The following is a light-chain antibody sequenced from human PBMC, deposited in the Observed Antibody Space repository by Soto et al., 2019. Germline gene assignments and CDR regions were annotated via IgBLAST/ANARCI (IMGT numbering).Light chain of an antibody. Sequence: EIVLAQSPATLSLSPGERATLSFRASQSVSSDLAWYQHKPGQAPRLLIYDASDRATGIPARFSGSGSGTDFTLTISDLEPEDFAVYYCQQRSSWPPITFGQGTRLEIK. J-gene: IGKJ5*01. CDR1: QSVSSD. CDR3: QQRSSWPPIT. V-gene: IGKV3-11*01. CDR2: DAS.